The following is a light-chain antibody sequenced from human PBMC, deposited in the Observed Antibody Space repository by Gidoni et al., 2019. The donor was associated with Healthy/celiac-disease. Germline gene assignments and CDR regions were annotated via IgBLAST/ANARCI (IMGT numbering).Light chain of an antibody. CDR2: EVS. Sequence: QSALTQPASVSGSPGQSITISCTGTSSDVGGYNYVSWYQPPPGKAPQLMIYEVSNRPSGFSHRFSGPKSGNTASLTISGLQAEDEADYYCSSYTSSSTLVFGGGTKLTVL. CDR1: SSDVGGYNY. CDR3: SSYTSSSTLV. V-gene: IGLV2-14*01. J-gene: IGLJ2*01.